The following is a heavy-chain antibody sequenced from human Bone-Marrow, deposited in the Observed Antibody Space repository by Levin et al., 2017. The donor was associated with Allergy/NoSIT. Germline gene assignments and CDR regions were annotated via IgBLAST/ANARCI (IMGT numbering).Heavy chain of an antibody. CDR3: ARDINWNYLVGGWFDP. J-gene: IGHJ5*02. V-gene: IGHV1-18*01. CDR1: GYTFTSYG. CDR2: ISAYNGNT. Sequence: ASVKVSCKASGYTFTSYGISWVRQAPGQGLEWMGWISAYNGNTNYAQKLQGRVTMTTDTSTSTAYMELRSLRSDDTAVYYCARDINWNYLVGGWFDPWGQGTLVTVSS. D-gene: IGHD1-7*01.